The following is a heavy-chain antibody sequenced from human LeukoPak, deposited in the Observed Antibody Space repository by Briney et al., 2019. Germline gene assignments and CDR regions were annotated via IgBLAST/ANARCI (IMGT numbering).Heavy chain of an antibody. CDR1: GFTFRDYY. CDR2: IRSTGSST. Sequence: PGGSLRLSCTASGFTFRDYYVTWIRQAPGKGLEWVSYIRSTGSSTAYADSVKGRFTISRDNAKNSLYLQMNSLRAENTAVYYCAIPSIGAEMATSFDYRGQGTLVTVSS. J-gene: IGHJ4*02. D-gene: IGHD5-24*01. CDR3: AIPSIGAEMATSFDY. V-gene: IGHV3-11*04.